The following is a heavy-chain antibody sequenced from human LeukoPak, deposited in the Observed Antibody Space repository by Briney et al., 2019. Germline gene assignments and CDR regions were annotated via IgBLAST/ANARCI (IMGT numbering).Heavy chain of an antibody. Sequence: GGSLRLSCAASGSTFSSYSMNWVRQAPGKGLEWVSSISSSSSYIYYADSAKGRFTISRDNAKNSLYLQMNSLRAEDTALYYCAKSDYYGSGSSNYFDYWGQGTLVTVSS. CDR2: ISSSSSYI. V-gene: IGHV3-21*04. D-gene: IGHD3-10*01. CDR3: AKSDYYGSGSSNYFDY. J-gene: IGHJ4*02. CDR1: GSTFSSYS.